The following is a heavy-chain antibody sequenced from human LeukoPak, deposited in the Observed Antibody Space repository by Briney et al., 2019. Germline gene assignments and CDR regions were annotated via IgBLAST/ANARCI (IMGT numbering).Heavy chain of an antibody. CDR1: GYGISSDYY. CDR3: ARIITMIRGERSGYFAS. CDR2: IYHSGST. Sequence: SETLSLTCAVSGYGISSDYYWGWIRQSPGKGLEWMASIYHSGSTYYNPSLKNRVTIPVDTSKSQLSLELISVTAADTAVYYCARIITMIRGERSGYFASWGQGTLVTVSS. J-gene: IGHJ4*02. D-gene: IGHD3-10*01. V-gene: IGHV4-38-2*01.